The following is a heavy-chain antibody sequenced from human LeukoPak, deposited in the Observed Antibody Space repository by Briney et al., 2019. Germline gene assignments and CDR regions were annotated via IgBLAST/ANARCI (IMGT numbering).Heavy chain of an antibody. CDR2: ISHSGST. V-gene: IGHV4-34*01. CDR1: GGSFSAYY. CDR3: ARESSSWSSYYYYYMDV. D-gene: IGHD6-13*01. J-gene: IGHJ6*03. Sequence: SETLSLTCAVYGGSFSAYYYYWSWIRQPPGRGLEWIGEISHSGSTNDNPSLKSRVTISIDTSKNQFSLKLSSVTAADTAVYYCARESSSWSSYYYYYMDVWGKGTTVTVSS.